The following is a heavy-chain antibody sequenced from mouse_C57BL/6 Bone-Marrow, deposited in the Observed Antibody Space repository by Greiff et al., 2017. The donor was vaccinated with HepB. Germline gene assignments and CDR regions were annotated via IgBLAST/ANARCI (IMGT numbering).Heavy chain of an antibody. CDR3: ARRDYYGSNFDY. CDR2: IDPSDSYT. J-gene: IGHJ2*01. V-gene: IGHV1-69*01. D-gene: IGHD1-1*01. CDR1: GYTFTSYW. Sequence: QVQLQQSGAELVMPGASVKLSCKASGYTFTSYWMHWVKQRPGQGLEWIGEIDPSDSYTNYNQKFKGKSTLTVDKSSSTAYMQLSSLTSEDSAVYYCARRDYYGSNFDYWGQGTTLTVSS.